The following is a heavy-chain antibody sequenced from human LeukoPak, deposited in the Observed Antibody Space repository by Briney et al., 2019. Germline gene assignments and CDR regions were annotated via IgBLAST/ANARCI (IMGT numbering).Heavy chain of an antibody. CDR1: GFSVSSNY. D-gene: IGHD2-8*01. V-gene: IGHV3-53*01. J-gene: IGHJ5*02. Sequence: PGGSLRLSCAASGFSVSSNYMNWVRQAPGKGLEWVSVIYSGGSTDYADSVKGRFTISRDNSKNTLYLQMNSLRAEDTAVYYCARGQGSRYCTNGVCYWFDPWGQGTLVTVSS. CDR2: IYSGGST. CDR3: ARGQGSRYCTNGVCYWFDP.